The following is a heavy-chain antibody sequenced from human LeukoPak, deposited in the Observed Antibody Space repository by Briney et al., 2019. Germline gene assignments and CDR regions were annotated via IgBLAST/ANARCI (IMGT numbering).Heavy chain of an antibody. CDR1: GFTFSSYG. V-gene: IGHV3-30*02. CDR3: AKDRKSVRGVISPY. J-gene: IGHJ4*02. D-gene: IGHD3-10*01. Sequence: GGSLRLSCAASGFTFSSYGMHWVRQAPGKGLEWVAFIRCDGSNKYYADSVKGRFTISRDNSKNTLYLQMNSLRAEDTAVYYCAKDRKSVRGVISPYWGQGTLVTVSS. CDR2: IRCDGSNK.